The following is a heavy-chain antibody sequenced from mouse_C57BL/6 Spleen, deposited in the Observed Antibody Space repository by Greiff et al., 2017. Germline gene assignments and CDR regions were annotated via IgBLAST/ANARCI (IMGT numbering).Heavy chain of an antibody. V-gene: IGHV2-3*01. Sequence: VKLMESGPGLVAPSQSLSITCTVSGFSLTSYGVSWVRQPPGKGLVWLGVIWGDGSTNYHSALISRLSISKDNSKSQVFLKLNSLQTDDTATYYCASYGNSAWFAYWGQGTLVTVSA. CDR3: ASYGNSAWFAY. J-gene: IGHJ3*01. D-gene: IGHD2-1*01. CDR2: IWGDGST. CDR1: GFSLTSYG.